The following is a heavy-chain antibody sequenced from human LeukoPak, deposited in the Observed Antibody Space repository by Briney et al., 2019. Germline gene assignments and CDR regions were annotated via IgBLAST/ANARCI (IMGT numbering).Heavy chain of an antibody. CDR2: INHSGST. CDR3: ARGGEYDYVWGSYRXTHCYGMDV. D-gene: IGHD3-16*02. CDR1: GGSFSGYY. Sequence: PSETLSLTCAVYGGSFSGYYWSWIRQPPGKGLEWIGEINHSGSTNYNPSLKSRVTISVDTSKNPFSLKLSSVTAADTAVYYCARGGEYDYVWGSYRXTHCYGMDVWGQGTTVTVSS. V-gene: IGHV4-34*01. J-gene: IGHJ6*02.